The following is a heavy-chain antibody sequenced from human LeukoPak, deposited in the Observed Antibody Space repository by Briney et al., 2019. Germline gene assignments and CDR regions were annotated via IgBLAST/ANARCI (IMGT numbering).Heavy chain of an antibody. Sequence: PSETLSLTCAVYGGSFSGYYWSWIRQPPGKGLEWIGEIYHSGSTNYNPSLKSRVTISVDKSKNQFSLKLSSVTAADTAVYYCARGLFCTNGVCHLLKYYYMDVWGKGTTVTVSS. CDR1: GGSFSGYY. J-gene: IGHJ6*03. CDR3: ARGLFCTNGVCHLLKYYYMDV. CDR2: IYHSGST. V-gene: IGHV4-34*01. D-gene: IGHD2-8*01.